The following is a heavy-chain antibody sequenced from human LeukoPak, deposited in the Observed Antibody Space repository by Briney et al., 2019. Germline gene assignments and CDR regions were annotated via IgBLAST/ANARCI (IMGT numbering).Heavy chain of an antibody. Sequence: GGSLRLSCAASGFIFSSYWMHWVRQAPGKGLVWVSRINSDGSSTSYADSVKGRFTISRDNAKDTLYLQMNSLRAEDTAVYYCARRVVVPAAPYYFDYWGQGTLVTVSS. J-gene: IGHJ4*02. CDR2: INSDGSST. D-gene: IGHD2-2*01. CDR1: GFIFSSYW. V-gene: IGHV3-74*01. CDR3: ARRVVVPAAPYYFDY.